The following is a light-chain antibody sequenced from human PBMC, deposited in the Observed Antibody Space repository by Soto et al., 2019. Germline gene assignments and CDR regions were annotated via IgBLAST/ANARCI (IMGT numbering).Light chain of an antibody. CDR2: GAS. Sequence: AMSQSPDTLAVAPGERGTIACRAGQGVSSKFAWYQHKPGQAPRLLISGASTGATGIPARFSGSGSGTEFTLTISSLQSEDCAIYYCQQYHTLPITFGGGTKVDI. CDR1: QGVSSK. CDR3: QQYHTLPIT. V-gene: IGKV3-15*01. J-gene: IGKJ4*01.